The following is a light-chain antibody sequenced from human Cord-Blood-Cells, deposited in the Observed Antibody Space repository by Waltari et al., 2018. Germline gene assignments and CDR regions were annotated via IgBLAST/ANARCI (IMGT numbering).Light chain of an antibody. Sequence: QSALTQPASVSGSPGQSITISCTGTSSDVGSYNLVSWYQQHPGKAPKFIIYEVSKRPSGFSNRLSGSKSGNTASLTISGLQAEDDADYYCCSYAGSSTWVVGGGTKLTVL. CDR2: EVS. J-gene: IGLJ3*02. V-gene: IGLV2-23*02. CDR3: CSYAGSSTWV. CDR1: SSDVGSYNL.